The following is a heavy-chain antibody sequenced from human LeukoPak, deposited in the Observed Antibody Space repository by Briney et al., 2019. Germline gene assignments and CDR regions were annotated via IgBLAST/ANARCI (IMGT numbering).Heavy chain of an antibody. J-gene: IGHJ4*02. V-gene: IGHV3-21*01. CDR1: GFTFSDYT. D-gene: IGHD6-19*01. CDR3: ARAIAVAGPYYFDY. CDR2: IGSVTTYI. Sequence: NPGGSLRLSCAASGFTFSDYTMNWVRQAPGKGLEWVSSIGSVTTYIYYADSVKGRFTISRDNAKNSPSLQMNSLRAEDTAVYYCARAIAVAGPYYFDYWGQGTLVTVSS.